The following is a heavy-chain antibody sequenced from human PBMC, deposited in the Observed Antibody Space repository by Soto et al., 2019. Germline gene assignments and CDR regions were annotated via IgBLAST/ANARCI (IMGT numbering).Heavy chain of an antibody. CDR3: AIPSLASYYYGMDV. CDR2: INPNSGGT. D-gene: IGHD3-3*02. V-gene: IGHV1-2*02. CDR1: GHTFTGYY. Sequence: GASVKVSCKASGHTFTGYYMHWVRQAPGQGLEWMGWINPNSGGTNYAQKFQGRVTMTRDTSISTAYMELSRLRSDDTAVYYCAIPSLASYYYGMDVWGQGTTVTVSS. J-gene: IGHJ6*02.